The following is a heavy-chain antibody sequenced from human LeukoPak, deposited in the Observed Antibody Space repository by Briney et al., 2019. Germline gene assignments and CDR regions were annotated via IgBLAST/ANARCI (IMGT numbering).Heavy chain of an antibody. V-gene: IGHV3-48*01. Sequence: GGSLRLSCAASGFTFSSYSMNWVRQAPGKGLEWVSYISSSSSTIYYADSVKGRFTISRDNAKNSLYLQMNSLRAEDTAVYYCARDHGRGDYGIYYYMDVWGKGTTVTVSS. J-gene: IGHJ6*03. CDR3: ARDHGRGDYGIYYYMDV. D-gene: IGHD4-17*01. CDR2: ISSSSSTI. CDR1: GFTFSSYS.